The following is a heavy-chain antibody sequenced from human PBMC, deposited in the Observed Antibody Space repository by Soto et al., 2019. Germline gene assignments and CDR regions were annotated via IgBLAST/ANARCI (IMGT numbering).Heavy chain of an antibody. CDR2: ISSSSSTI. CDR1: GFTFSSYS. Sequence: EVQLVESGGGLVQPGGSLRLSCAASGFTFSSYSLNWVRQAPGKGLEWVSYISSSSSTIYYADSVKGRFTISRDNAKNSLYLQMNSLRDEDTAVYYCARGTYSGSYYQFGFDYWGQGTLVTVSS. CDR3: ARGTYSGSYYQFGFDY. V-gene: IGHV3-48*02. J-gene: IGHJ4*02. D-gene: IGHD1-26*01.